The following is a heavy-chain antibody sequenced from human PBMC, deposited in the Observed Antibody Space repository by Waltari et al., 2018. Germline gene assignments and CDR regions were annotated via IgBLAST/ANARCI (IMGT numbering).Heavy chain of an antibody. CDR3: ARGRDISVDI. D-gene: IGHD3-3*02. CDR2: IYYSGTP. V-gene: IGHV4-39*07. J-gene: IGHJ3*02. Sequence: QLRLHESGPGLVKPSETLSLACTVSGFSITSETYAWAWIRQPPGKGPEWIGSIYYSGTPFYNLSRKSRVIISLDTAKTHFCLRLTSMTAADTAHYFCARGRDISVDIWGPGTVVTVSS. CDR1: GFSITSETYA.